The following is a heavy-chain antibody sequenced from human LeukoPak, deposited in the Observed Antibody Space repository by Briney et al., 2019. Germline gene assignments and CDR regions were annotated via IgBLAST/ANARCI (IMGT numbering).Heavy chain of an antibody. CDR2: IYTSGST. CDR1: GGSFSGYY. CDR3: AREPNYCSSTSCYLLNWFDP. V-gene: IGHV4-4*07. Sequence: SETLSLTCAVYGGSFSGYYWSWIRQPAGKGLEWIGRIYTSGSTNYNPSLKSRVTISVDTSKNQFSLKLSSVTAADTAVYYCAREPNYCSSTSCYLLNWFDPWGQGTLVTVSS. J-gene: IGHJ5*02. D-gene: IGHD2-2*01.